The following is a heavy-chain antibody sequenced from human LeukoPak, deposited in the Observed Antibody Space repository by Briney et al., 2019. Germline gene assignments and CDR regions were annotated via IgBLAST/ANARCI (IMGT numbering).Heavy chain of an antibody. Sequence: GGSLRLSCTAPGLTNGGYAMSWFRQAPGKGLEWVSGISDSGGSTYYTDSMKGRFTISRDNSKNTLYLHMNSLRAGDTAVYYCAKENSGGNSFGYGYWGQGTLVTVSS. D-gene: IGHD5-18*01. J-gene: IGHJ4*02. CDR1: GLTNGGYA. V-gene: IGHV3-23*01. CDR2: ISDSGGST. CDR3: AKENSGGNSFGYGY.